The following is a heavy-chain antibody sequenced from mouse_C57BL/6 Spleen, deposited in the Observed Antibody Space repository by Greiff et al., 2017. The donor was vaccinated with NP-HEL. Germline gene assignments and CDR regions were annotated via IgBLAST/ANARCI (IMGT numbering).Heavy chain of an antibody. J-gene: IGHJ4*01. Sequence: QVQLQQSGAELVRPGTSVKVSCKASGYAFTNYLIEWVKQRPGQGLEWIGVINPGSGGTNYNEKFKGKATLTADKSSSTAYMQLSSLTSEDSAVYFCARALYGNYAYAMDYWGQGTSVTVSS. D-gene: IGHD2-1*01. CDR2: INPGSGGT. CDR3: ARALYGNYAYAMDY. V-gene: IGHV1-54*01. CDR1: GYAFTNYL.